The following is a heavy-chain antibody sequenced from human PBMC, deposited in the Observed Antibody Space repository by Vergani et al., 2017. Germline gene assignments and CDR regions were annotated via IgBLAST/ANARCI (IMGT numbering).Heavy chain of an antibody. J-gene: IGHJ6*03. CDR1: GYTFTGYY. CDR3: ARAATTERYYYYYYMDV. V-gene: IGHV1-2*02. D-gene: IGHD4-17*01. Sequence: QVQLVQSGAEVKKPGASVTVSCKASGYTFTGYYMHWVRQAPGQGLEWMGWINPNSGGTNYAQKFQGRVTMTRDTSISTAYMELSRLRSDDTAVYYCARAATTERYYYYYYMDVWGKGTTVTVSS. CDR2: INPNSGGT.